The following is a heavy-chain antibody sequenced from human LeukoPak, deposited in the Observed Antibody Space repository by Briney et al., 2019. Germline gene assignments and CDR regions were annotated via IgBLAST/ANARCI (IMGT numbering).Heavy chain of an antibody. Sequence: GASVKVSCKASGYTFTGYYMHWVRQAPGQGLEWMGWINPNSGGTNYAQKFQGRVTMTRDTSISTAYMELSRLRSDDTAVYYCARVPWGPAYYFDYWGQGTLVTVSS. V-gene: IGHV1-2*02. CDR1: GYTFTGYY. CDR2: INPNSGGT. J-gene: IGHJ4*02. CDR3: ARVPWGPAYYFDY. D-gene: IGHD3-16*01.